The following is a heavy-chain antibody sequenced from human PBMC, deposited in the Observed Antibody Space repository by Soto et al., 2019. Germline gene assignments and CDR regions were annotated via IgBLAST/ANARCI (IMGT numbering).Heavy chain of an antibody. CDR3: ARETYYDFWSGYNPGPYYYYYGMDV. CDR1: GGSISSGDYY. Sequence: PSETPSLTCTVSGGSISSGDYYWSWIRQPPGKGLEWIGYIYYSGSTYYNPSLKSRVTISVDTSKNQFSLKLSSVTAADTAVYYCARETYYDFWSGYNPGPYYYYYGMDVWGQGTTVTVS. D-gene: IGHD3-3*01. J-gene: IGHJ6*02. V-gene: IGHV4-30-4*01. CDR2: IYYSGST.